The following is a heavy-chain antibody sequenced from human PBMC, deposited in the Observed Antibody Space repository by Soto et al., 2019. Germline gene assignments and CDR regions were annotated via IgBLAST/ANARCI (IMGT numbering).Heavy chain of an antibody. CDR1: GFTFRNFV. J-gene: IGHJ4*02. V-gene: IGHV3-23*01. CDR3: AQDRGWGVVSPSHDS. D-gene: IGHD3-3*01. Sequence: EVQLLESGGGVVQPGGSLRLSCAASGFTFRNFVMSWVRQAPGKGLEWVSAIRATGGQTFYAGSVKGRFTISRDNSKNMLYLQINSLRDEDTALYFCAQDRGWGVVSPSHDSWGQGTLVTVSS. CDR2: IRATGGQT.